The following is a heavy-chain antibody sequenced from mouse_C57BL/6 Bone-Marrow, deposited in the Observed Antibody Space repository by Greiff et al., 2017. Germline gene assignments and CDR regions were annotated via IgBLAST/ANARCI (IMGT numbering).Heavy chain of an antibody. Sequence: EVHLVESGAELVRPGASVKLSCTASGFNIKDDYMHWVKQRPEQGLEWIGWIDPENGDTEYASKFQGKATITADTSSNTAYLQLSSLTSEDTAVYYCTHSSGGFDYWGQGTTLTVSS. D-gene: IGHD1-1*01. CDR3: THSSGGFDY. CDR1: GFNIKDDY. J-gene: IGHJ2*01. V-gene: IGHV14-4*01. CDR2: IDPENGDT.